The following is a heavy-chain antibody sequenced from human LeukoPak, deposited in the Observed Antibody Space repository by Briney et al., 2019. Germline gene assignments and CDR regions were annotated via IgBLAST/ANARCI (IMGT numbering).Heavy chain of an antibody. J-gene: IGHJ5*02. Sequence: PGGSLRLSCAASEFTFSTYCMHWVRQAPGKGLVWVSRINSDGTNTDYADSVKGRFTISRDNSKNTLYLQMNSLRAEDTAVYYCARSEYYYDQDPWGQGTLVTVSS. D-gene: IGHD3-22*01. CDR3: ARSEYYYDQDP. CDR2: INSDGTNT. V-gene: IGHV3-74*01. CDR1: EFTFSTYC.